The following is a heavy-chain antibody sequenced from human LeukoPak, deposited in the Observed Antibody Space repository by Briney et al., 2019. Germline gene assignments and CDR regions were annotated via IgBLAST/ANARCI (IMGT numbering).Heavy chain of an antibody. CDR1: GFTFSDYY. CDR3: ARVYYGSGASPGGAFDI. J-gene: IGHJ3*02. V-gene: IGHV3-11*04. D-gene: IGHD3-10*01. Sequence: GGSLRLSCAASGFTFSDYYMSWIRQAPGKGLEWVSYISSSGSTIYYAATVKGRFTISGDNAKNSLYLQMNSLRAEDTAVYYCARVYYGSGASPGGAFDIWGQGTMVTVSS. CDR2: ISSSGSTI.